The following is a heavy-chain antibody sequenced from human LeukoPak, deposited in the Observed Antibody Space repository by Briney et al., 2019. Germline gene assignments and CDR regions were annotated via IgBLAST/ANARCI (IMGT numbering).Heavy chain of an antibody. CDR2: INPNSGGT. Sequence: ASVKVSCKASGYTFSGYYMHWVRQAPGQGLEWMGWINPNSGGTNYAQKFQGRVTMARDTSISTGYMEMSSLRSDDTAVYCCARDRGVILSHFDYWGQGTLVTVSS. J-gene: IGHJ4*02. CDR1: GYTFSGYY. V-gene: IGHV1-2*02. D-gene: IGHD2/OR15-2a*01. CDR3: ARDRGVILSHFDY.